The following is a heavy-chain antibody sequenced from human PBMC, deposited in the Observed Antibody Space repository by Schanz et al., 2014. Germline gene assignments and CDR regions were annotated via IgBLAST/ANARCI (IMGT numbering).Heavy chain of an antibody. V-gene: IGHV3-21*01. CDR3: ARAHGNNWYGKGLDY. CDR2: ISSTSSYI. CDR1: GFTFSSYS. Sequence: VQLLQFGGGVVQPGRSLRLSCAASGFTFSSYSMNWVRQAPGKGLEWVSSISSTSSYIYYADSVKGRFTISRDNSKNTLYRQMNSLGADDTAVYFCARAHGNNWYGKGLDYWGQGTQVTVSS. D-gene: IGHD1-1*01. J-gene: IGHJ4*02.